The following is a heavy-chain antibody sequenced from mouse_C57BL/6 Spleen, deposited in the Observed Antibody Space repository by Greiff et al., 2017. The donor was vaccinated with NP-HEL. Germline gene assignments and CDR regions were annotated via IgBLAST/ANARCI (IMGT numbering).Heavy chain of an antibody. CDR2: IHPNSGST. CDR3: ARGANYGSSRSFDY. V-gene: IGHV1-64*01. CDR1: GYTFTSYW. D-gene: IGHD1-1*01. Sequence: QVQLQQPGAELVKPGASVKLSCKASGYTFTSYWMHWVKQRPGQGLEWIGMIHPNSGSTNYNEKFKSKATLTVDKSSSTAYMQLSSLTSEDSAVYYCARGANYGSSRSFDYWGQGTTLTVSS. J-gene: IGHJ2*01.